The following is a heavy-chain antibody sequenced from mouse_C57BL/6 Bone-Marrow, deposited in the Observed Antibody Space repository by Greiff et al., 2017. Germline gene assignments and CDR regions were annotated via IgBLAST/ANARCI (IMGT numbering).Heavy chain of an antibody. CDR3: VKAPYYGRRRGNAMDY. Sequence: DVMLVESGGGLVQPGASLRLSCAASGFTFTDYYMSWVRQPPGKAPEWLALIRNKANGYTTEYTASVKGRFTISRDNSQNILYLQMNTLRAEDSATYYCVKAPYYGRRRGNAMDYWGQGTSVTVSS. D-gene: IGHD1-1*02. CDR2: IRNKANGYTT. J-gene: IGHJ4*01. V-gene: IGHV7-4*01. CDR1: GFTFTDYY.